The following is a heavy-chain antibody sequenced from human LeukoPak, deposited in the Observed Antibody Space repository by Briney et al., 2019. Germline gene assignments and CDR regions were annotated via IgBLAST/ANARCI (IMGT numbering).Heavy chain of an antibody. V-gene: IGHV4-59*12. J-gene: IGHJ4*02. CDR1: GGSISSYY. CDR3: ARGQGTEFDY. CDR2: IYYSGST. Sequence: SETLSLTCTVSGGSISSYYWSWIRQPPGKGLEWIGYIYYSGSTNYNPSLKSRVTMSVDTSKNQFSLKLSSVTAADTAVYYCARGQGTEFDYWGQGTLVTVSS.